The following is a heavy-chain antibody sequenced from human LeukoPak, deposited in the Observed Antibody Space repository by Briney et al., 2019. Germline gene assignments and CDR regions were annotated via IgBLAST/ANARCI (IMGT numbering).Heavy chain of an antibody. V-gene: IGHV4-31*03. Sequence: KPSETLSLTFTVSGGSISSGGYYWSWIRQHPGKGLEWIGYIYYSGSTYYNPSLKSRVTISVDTSKNQFSLKLSSVTAADTAVYYCARAYIYGLTRYFDYWGQGTLVTVSS. J-gene: IGHJ4*02. CDR1: GGSISSGGYY. CDR2: IYYSGST. D-gene: IGHD4-17*01. CDR3: ARAYIYGLTRYFDY.